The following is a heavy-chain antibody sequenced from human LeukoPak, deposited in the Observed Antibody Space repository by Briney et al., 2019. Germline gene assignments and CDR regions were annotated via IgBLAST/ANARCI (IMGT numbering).Heavy chain of an antibody. CDR2: IIPIFGTA. D-gene: IGHD2-15*01. CDR1: GGTFSSYA. CDR3: ARDRKGYCSGGSCPTWFDP. V-gene: IGHV1-69*01. Sequence: GSSVKVSCKASGGTFSSYAISWVRQATGKGLEWMGGIIPIFGTANYAQKFQGRVTITADESTSTAYMELSSLRSEDTAVYYCARDRKGYCSGGSCPTWFDPWGQGTLVTVSS. J-gene: IGHJ5*02.